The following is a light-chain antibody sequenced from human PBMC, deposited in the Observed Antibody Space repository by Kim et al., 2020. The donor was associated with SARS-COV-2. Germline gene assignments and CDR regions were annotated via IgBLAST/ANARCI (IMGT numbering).Light chain of an antibody. Sequence: ASVKLTCTLSRGNSSYAIAWHQQQPEKGPRFLMKLNSDGSHTKGDGIPHRFSGSSSGAERYLTISSLQSEDEADYYCQTWGTGIRVFGGGTQLTVL. J-gene: IGLJ3*02. CDR3: QTWGTGIRV. V-gene: IGLV4-69*01. CDR1: RGNSSYA. CDR2: LNSDGSH.